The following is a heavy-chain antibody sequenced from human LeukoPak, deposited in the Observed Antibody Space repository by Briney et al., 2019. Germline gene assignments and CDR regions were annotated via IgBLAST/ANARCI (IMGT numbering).Heavy chain of an antibody. CDR2: TYYRSKWFN. CDR3: ARGVFPAFDI. Sequence: SQTLSLTCDISGDSVAINSATWNWIRQSPSRGLEWLGRTYYRSKWFNDYAVSVKSRITINPDTSKNKFSLQLNSVTPEDTAVYYCARGVFPAFDIWGQGTMVTVSS. D-gene: IGHD3-10*01. J-gene: IGHJ3*02. V-gene: IGHV6-1*01. CDR1: GDSVAINSAT.